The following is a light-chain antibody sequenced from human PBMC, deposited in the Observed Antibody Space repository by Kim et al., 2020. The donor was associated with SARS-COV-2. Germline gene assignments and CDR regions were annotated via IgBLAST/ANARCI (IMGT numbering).Light chain of an antibody. CDR1: QGISKY. J-gene: IGKJ3*01. CDR2: AAS. CDR3: QKYNSALGT. V-gene: IGKV1-27*01. Sequence: ASVGDRVTITCRASQGISKYLAWYQQKPGKVPKLPSYAASTLQSGVPSRFSGSGSGTDFTLTISSLQPEDVATYYCQKYNSALGTFGPGTKVDIK.